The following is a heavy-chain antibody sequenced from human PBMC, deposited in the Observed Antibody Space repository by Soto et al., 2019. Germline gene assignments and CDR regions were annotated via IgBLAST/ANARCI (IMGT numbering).Heavy chain of an antibody. CDR2: IYYSGST. Sequence: PSETLSLTCTVSGGSISSGDYYWSWIRQPPGKGLEWIGYIYYSGSTYYNPSLKSRVTISVDTSKNQFSLKLSSVTAADTAVYYCASVQLERQGVFDYWGQGTLVTVSS. V-gene: IGHV4-30-4*01. D-gene: IGHD1-1*01. CDR3: ASVQLERQGVFDY. CDR1: GGSISSGDYY. J-gene: IGHJ4*02.